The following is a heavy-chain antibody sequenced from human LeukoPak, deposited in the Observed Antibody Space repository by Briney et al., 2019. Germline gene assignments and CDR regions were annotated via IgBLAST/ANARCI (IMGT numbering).Heavy chain of an antibody. Sequence: PSEPLSPPCGVYGGPFSGYFWSWIRQPPGKGLEWIGEINHSGTTNYNPSLKSRVTISVDTSKTHFSLKLRSVTAADTAVYFCARGSRAFDNWGQGTLVTVSS. CDR2: INHSGTT. CDR1: GGPFSGYF. J-gene: IGHJ4*02. CDR3: ARGSRAFDN. V-gene: IGHV4-34*01.